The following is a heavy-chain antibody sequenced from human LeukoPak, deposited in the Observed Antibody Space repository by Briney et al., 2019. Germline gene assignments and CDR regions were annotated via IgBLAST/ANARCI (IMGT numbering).Heavy chain of an antibody. CDR1: GFTFSSYA. CDR3: AKDKSLQGIAARGVLGYYYGMDV. D-gene: IGHD6-13*01. V-gene: IGHV3-23*01. CDR2: ISGSGGST. J-gene: IGHJ6*02. Sequence: PGGSLRLSCAASGFTFSSYAMSWVRQAPGKGLEWVSTISGSGGSTYYADSVKGRFTISRDNSKNTLYLQMNSLRAEDTAVYYCAKDKSLQGIAARGVLGYYYGMDVWGQGTTVTVSS.